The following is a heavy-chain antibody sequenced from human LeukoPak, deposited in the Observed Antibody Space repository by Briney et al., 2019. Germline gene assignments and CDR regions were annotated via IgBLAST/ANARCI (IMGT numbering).Heavy chain of an antibody. CDR2: IYYSGTT. Sequence: SETLSLTCTVSGDSINSGGYYWSWIRQHPEKGLEWIGSIYYSGTTNYNPSLGSRVTMTLDTSKNQFSLKLSSVTAADTAVYYCARELRMGFGEVSFGYWGQGTLVTVSS. CDR1: GDSINSGGYY. J-gene: IGHJ4*02. CDR3: ARELRMGFGEVSFGY. V-gene: IGHV4-31*03. D-gene: IGHD3-10*01.